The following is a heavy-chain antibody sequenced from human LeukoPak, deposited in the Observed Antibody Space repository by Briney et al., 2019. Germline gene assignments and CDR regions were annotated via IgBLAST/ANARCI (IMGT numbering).Heavy chain of an antibody. V-gene: IGHV4-4*07. J-gene: IGHJ4*02. CDR1: GGSVTNYY. Sequence: SSETLSLTCSVSGGSVTNYYWSWIRQPAGRGLEWIGRIYPSGTTHYNPSLKSRVTMSVDTSKNQFSLKLTSVTAADTAVYYCARGGGPYRPLDYSGQGTLVTVAS. CDR2: IYPSGTT. CDR3: ARGGGPYRPLDY.